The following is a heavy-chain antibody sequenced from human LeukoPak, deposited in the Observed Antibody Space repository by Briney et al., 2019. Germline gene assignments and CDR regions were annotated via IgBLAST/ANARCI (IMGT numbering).Heavy chain of an antibody. J-gene: IGHJ6*02. V-gene: IGHV1-18*01. D-gene: IGHD2-15*01. Sequence: ASVTVSCKASGYTFTSYGISWVRQAPGQGLEWMGWISAYNGNTNYAQKLQGRVTMTTDTSTSTAYMELRSLRSDDTAVYYCARDPPRIVVVVAATNYYGMDVWGQGTTVTVSS. CDR1: GYTFTSYG. CDR3: ARDPPRIVVVVAATNYYGMDV. CDR2: ISAYNGNT.